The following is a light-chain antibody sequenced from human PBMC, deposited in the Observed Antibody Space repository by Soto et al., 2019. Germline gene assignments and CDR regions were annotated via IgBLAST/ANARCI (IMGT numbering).Light chain of an antibody. CDR3: QQFQSYALT. CDR1: QGISSA. CDR2: DAS. Sequence: AIQLTQSPSSLSASVGDRVTITWRASQGISSALAWYQHKPGRAPRLLIYDASSLQSGVSSRFSGSGSGTDFTLTISSLQHEDFATYYCQQFQSYALTFGGGTKLEIK. V-gene: IGKV1-13*02. J-gene: IGKJ4*01.